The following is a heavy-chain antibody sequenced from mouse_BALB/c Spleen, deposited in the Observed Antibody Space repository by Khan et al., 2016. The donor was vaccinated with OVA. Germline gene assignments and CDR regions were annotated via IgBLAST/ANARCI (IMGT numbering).Heavy chain of an antibody. CDR3: TRGGNDAHWYFDV. V-gene: IGHV5-6-4*01. D-gene: IGHD2-2*01. CDR2: INSGGTYT. Sequence: ELVESGGGLVKPGGSLKLSCAASGFTFSSYTMSWVRQTPEKRLEWVATINSGGTYTYYPDSVKGRFTISRDNAKHPLYLQLRSLKSEDTAMDDCTRGGNDAHWYFDVWGAGTTVTVSS. CDR1: GFTFSSYT. J-gene: IGHJ1*01.